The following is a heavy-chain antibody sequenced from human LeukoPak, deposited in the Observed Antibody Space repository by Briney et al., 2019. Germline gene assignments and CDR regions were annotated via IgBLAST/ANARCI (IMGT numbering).Heavy chain of an antibody. CDR1: GFTFSSYA. V-gene: IGHV3-23*01. Sequence: GGSLRLSCAASGFTFSSYAMSWVRQAPGKGLEWVSAIGGSGSSTYYADSVKGRFTISRDNSKNTLYLQMNSLRAEDTAVYYCAKGGSSGWYSPYDYWGQGTLVTVSS. D-gene: IGHD6-19*01. CDR2: IGGSGSST. CDR3: AKGGSSGWYSPYDY. J-gene: IGHJ4*02.